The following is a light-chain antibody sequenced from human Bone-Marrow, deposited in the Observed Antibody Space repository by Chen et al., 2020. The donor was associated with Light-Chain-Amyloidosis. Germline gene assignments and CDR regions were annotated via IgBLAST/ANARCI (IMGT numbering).Light chain of an antibody. CDR1: NSDVGTYNY. V-gene: IGLV2-14*01. J-gene: IGLJ1*01. Sequence: QSALTQPASVSGSPGQSITISCTGTNSDVGTYNYVSWYQQHPGKAPKLIIFEVSNRPSGVSNRFSGSKSANTASLTISGLQAEDEADYYCSSYTTFGTGPRVTVL. CDR3: SSYTT. CDR2: EVS.